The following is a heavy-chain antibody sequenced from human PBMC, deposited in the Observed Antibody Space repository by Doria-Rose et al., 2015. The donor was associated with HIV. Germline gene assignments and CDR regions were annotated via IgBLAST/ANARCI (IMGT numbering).Heavy chain of an antibody. CDR1: GASVSSRGYY. V-gene: IGHV4-31*03. CDR3: ARMGSYRELDY. J-gene: IGHJ4*02. CDR2: TYYTGTS. D-gene: IGHD3-3*01. Sequence: AQLVESGPGLVKPSETLSLTCSVSGASVSSRGYYWNWIRQVPGKGLESLGYTYYTGTSGYSPSLKSRLNMAVDTSKNQFSLKLSFVTVADTAVYYGARMGSYRELDYWGQGARVIVSA.